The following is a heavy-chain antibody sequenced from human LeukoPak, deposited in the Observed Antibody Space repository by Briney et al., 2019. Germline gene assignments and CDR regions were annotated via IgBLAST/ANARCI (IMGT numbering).Heavy chain of an antibody. D-gene: IGHD3-3*01. CDR3: ARGVLGDFWSGRDPYYYYGMDV. CDR2: ISYDGSNK. CDR1: GFTFSSYA. V-gene: IGHV3-30-3*01. J-gene: IGHJ6*02. Sequence: PGGSLRLSCAASGFTFSSYAMHWVRQAPGKGLEWVAVISYDGSNKYYADSVKGRFTISRDNSKNTLYLQMNSLRAEDTAVYYCARGVLGDFWSGRDPYYYYGMDVWSQGTTVTVSS.